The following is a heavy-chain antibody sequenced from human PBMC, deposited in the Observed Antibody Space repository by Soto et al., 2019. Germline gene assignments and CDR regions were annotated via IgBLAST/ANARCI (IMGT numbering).Heavy chain of an antibody. V-gene: IGHV3-23*01. CDR2: ISRSGGRT. Sequence: EVQLLESGGGLVQPGGSLRLSCAASAFTFSSYAMTWVRQAPGRGLEWVSSISRSGGRTFYADSVKGRFTISRDNSKNTLYLQMNSLRDEDTAVYYCARVRIGDNPRGIIDYWGQGTQVTVSS. CDR1: AFTFSSYA. D-gene: IGHD4-17*01. CDR3: ARVRIGDNPRGIIDY. J-gene: IGHJ4*02.